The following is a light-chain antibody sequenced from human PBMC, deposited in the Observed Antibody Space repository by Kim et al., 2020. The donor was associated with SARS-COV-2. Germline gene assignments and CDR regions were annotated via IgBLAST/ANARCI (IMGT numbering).Light chain of an antibody. CDR1: ESVSHN. J-gene: IGKJ2*01. V-gene: IGKV3-11*01. CDR2: DAS. CDR3: QLRYNWPPMFT. Sequence: PGASATLSCRASESVSHNLAWYQQNPGQSPRLLMYDASNRAAGVPARFSGSGSETDFTLTISSLDPEDFAVYYCQLRYNWPPMFTFGQGTKLEI.